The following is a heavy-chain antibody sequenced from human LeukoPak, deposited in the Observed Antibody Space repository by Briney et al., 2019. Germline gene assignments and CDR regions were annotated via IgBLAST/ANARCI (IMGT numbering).Heavy chain of an antibody. J-gene: IGHJ4*02. CDR2: IYTSGST. V-gene: IGHV4-4*07. D-gene: IGHD6-19*01. CDR3: ARGRSSGWPFDY. CDR1: GGSISSYY. Sequence: SETLSLTCTVSGGSISSYYWSWIRQPAGKGLEWIGRIYTSGSTNYNPSLKSRVTMSVDTSKNQFSLKLSSVTTADTAVYYCARGRSSGWPFDYWGQGTLVTVSS.